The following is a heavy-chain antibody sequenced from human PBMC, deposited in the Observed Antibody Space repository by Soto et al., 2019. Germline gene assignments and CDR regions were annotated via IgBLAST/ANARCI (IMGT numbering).Heavy chain of an antibody. V-gene: IGHV4-30-4*01. J-gene: IGHJ6*02. CDR3: ARQRFPYGMAV. D-gene: IGHD3-3*01. Sequence: QVQLQESGPGLVKPSQTLSLTCTVSGGSISSADYYWSWIRQPPGKGLEWIGYIYYSGSTYYNPSLKSRVTISVDTSKNQFTLKLSSVTAADTAVYYWARQRFPYGMAVWGQGTTVTVSS. CDR1: GGSISSADYY. CDR2: IYYSGST.